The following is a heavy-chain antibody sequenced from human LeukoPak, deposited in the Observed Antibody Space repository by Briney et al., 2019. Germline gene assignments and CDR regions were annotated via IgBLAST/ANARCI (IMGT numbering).Heavy chain of an antibody. CDR2: VYYTGST. Sequence: SETLSLTCSVSGGSVSNYYWSWIRQPPGKGLEWIGYVYYTGSTNYNPSLKSRVTISVDTSKNQFSLKLSSVTAADTAVYYCARDLPTVTTFPYYYGMDVWGQGTTVTVSS. CDR1: GGSVSNYY. D-gene: IGHD4-17*01. V-gene: IGHV4-59*02. CDR3: ARDLPTVTTFPYYYGMDV. J-gene: IGHJ6*02.